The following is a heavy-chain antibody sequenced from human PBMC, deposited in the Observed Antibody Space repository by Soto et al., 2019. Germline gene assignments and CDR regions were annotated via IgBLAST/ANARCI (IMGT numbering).Heavy chain of an antibody. D-gene: IGHD3-10*01. CDR3: ATYHGY. CDR2: ISYDGSNK. Sequence: SGGSLRLSCAASGFSFSSNVMHWVRQAPGKGLEWVAAISYDGSNKYYADSVKGRFTISRDSSKNTLYLLYLQMNSLRDEDTAIYYCATYHGYWGQGTLVTVSS. CDR1: GFSFSSNV. V-gene: IGHV3-30*03. J-gene: IGHJ4*02.